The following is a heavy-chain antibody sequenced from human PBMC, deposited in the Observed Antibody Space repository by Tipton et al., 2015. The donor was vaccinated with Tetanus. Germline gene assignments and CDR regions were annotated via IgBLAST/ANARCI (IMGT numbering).Heavy chain of an antibody. V-gene: IGHV4-59*07. CDR1: GASIRSYY. CDR3: VRSSPIRVADKWGVDWFDP. J-gene: IGHJ5*02. Sequence: TLSLTCNVSGASIRSYYWSWIRQPPGKGLEWIGYIFYTGSANYAPSLKSRVTMSVDTSKNQFSLRLNSVTAADTAMYYCVRSSPIRVADKWGVDWFDPWGQGTLVTVSS. D-gene: IGHD6-19*01. CDR2: IFYTGSA.